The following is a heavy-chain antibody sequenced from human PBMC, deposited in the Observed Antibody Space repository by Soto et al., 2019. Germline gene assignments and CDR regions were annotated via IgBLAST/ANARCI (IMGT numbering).Heavy chain of an antibody. CDR3: ARDGGDGGENY. CDR2: IMPILGIA. D-gene: IGHD2-21*02. V-gene: IGHV1-69*08. CDR1: GGTFSSYT. Sequence: QVQLVQSGAEVKKPGSSVKVSCKASGGTFSSYTISWVRQAPGQGLEWMGRIMPILGIANYEQTIQGRVTITADKSTSTACMELSSLRSEDTAVYYCARDGGDGGENYWGQGTLVTVSS. J-gene: IGHJ4*02.